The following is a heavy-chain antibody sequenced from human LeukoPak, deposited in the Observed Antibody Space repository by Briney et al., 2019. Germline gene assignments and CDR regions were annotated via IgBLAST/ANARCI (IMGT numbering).Heavy chain of an antibody. CDR2: INPSGGST. J-gene: IGHJ4*02. Sequence: GASVKVSCKASGYTFTSYYMHWVRQAPGQGLEWMGIINPSGGSTSYAQKFQGRVTMTRDTSTSTAYMELRSLRSDDTAVYYCARVPLFGYYQDYWGQGTLVTVSS. D-gene: IGHD3-22*01. V-gene: IGHV1-46*01. CDR1: GYTFTSYY. CDR3: ARVPLFGYYQDY.